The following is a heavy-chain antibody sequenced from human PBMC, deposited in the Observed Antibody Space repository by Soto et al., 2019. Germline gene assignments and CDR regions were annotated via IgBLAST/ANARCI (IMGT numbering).Heavy chain of an antibody. D-gene: IGHD6-13*01. V-gene: IGHV3-23*01. Sequence: EVQLLESGGGLVQPGGSLSLSCAASGFTFSSYAMSWVRQAPGNGLEWVSAISGSGGSTYYTDSGKGQFTISRDNSKNTLYLQMNSLRAEDTAVYYGAKDWVAAAGTEWFDPWGQGTQVTVSS. J-gene: IGHJ5*02. CDR1: GFTFSSYA. CDR3: AKDWVAAAGTEWFDP. CDR2: ISGSGGST.